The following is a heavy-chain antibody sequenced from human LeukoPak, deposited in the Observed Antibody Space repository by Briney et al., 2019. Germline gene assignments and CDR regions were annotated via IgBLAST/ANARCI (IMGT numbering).Heavy chain of an antibody. CDR1: GGSISSYY. CDR3: ARGGNFWSGYSSFDY. CDR2: IYYSGST. V-gene: IGHV4-59*01. J-gene: IGHJ4*02. Sequence: SETLSLTCTVSGGSISSYYWSWIRQPPGKGLEWIGYIYYSGSTNYNPSLKSRVTISVDTSKNQFSLKLSSVTAADTAVYYCARGGNFWSGYSSFDYWGQGTLVTVSS. D-gene: IGHD3-3*01.